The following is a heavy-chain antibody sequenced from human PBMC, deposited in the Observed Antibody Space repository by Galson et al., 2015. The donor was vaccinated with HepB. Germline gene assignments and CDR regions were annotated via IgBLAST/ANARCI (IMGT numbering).Heavy chain of an antibody. D-gene: IGHD3-22*01. CDR2: ISYDGSNK. CDR1: GFTFSSYA. V-gene: IGHV3-30-3*01. Sequence: SLRLSCAASGFTFSSYAMHWVRQAPGKGLEWVAVISYDGSNKYHADSVKGRFTISRDNSKNTLYLQMNSLRAEDTAVYYCARDLVEEAMIVVGGRYYYYYGMDVWGQGTTVTVSS. CDR3: ARDLVEEAMIVVGGRYYYYYGMDV. J-gene: IGHJ6*02.